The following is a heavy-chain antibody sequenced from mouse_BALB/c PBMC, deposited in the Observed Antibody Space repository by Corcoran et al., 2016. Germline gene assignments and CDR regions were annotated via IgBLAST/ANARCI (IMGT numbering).Heavy chain of an antibody. D-gene: IGHD2-4*01. Sequence: QVILKESEPGILQPSQTLSLTCSLSGFSLSTSGIGVSWLRQPSGKGLEWLAHIYWDDDKRYNPSLKSRLTISKDTSRNQVFLKITSVDTADTATYYCAREGLRAGFAYWGQGTLVTVSA. CDR3: AREGLRAGFAY. J-gene: IGHJ3*01. CDR2: IYWDDDK. V-gene: IGHV8-12*01. CDR1: GFSLSTSGIG.